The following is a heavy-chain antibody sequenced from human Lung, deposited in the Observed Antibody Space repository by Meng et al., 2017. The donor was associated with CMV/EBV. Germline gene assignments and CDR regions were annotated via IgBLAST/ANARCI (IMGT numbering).Heavy chain of an antibody. D-gene: IGHD1-26*01. CDR1: GYTFTTYG. J-gene: IGHJ4*02. Sequence: AQLVPSGDEVKKSGASVKVSCNASGYTFTTYGITWVRQAPGQGLEWMGWINAYNGDTNYAQTLQGRVTMTTDTSTSTAYMELRSLRSDDTAVYYCARVEVGITSGDYWGQGTLVTVSS. CDR2: INAYNGDT. CDR3: ARVEVGITSGDY. V-gene: IGHV1-18*01.